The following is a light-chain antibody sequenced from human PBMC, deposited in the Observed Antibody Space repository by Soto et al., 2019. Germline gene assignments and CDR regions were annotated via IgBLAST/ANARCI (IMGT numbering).Light chain of an antibody. CDR3: QQHNNWPPLT. J-gene: IGKJ4*01. Sequence: EMVMTQSPATLSVSPGERATLSCRASQSVSSNLAWYQQKPGQAPRLLIYGTYIRATGIPARFSGSGSGTEFTLTISSLQSEDFAVYYCQQHNNWPPLTFGGGTKVEIK. CDR1: QSVSSN. V-gene: IGKV3D-15*01. CDR2: GTY.